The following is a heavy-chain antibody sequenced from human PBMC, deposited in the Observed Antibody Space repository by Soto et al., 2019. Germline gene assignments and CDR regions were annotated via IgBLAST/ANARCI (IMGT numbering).Heavy chain of an antibody. D-gene: IGHD3-22*01. J-gene: IGHJ6*02. CDR2: ISGSGGST. CDR3: AKPEGFVRVVVIRHYYYGMDV. Sequence: PGGSLRLSCAASGFTFSSYAMSWVRQAPGKGLEWVSAISGSGGSTYYADSVKGRFTISRDNSKNTLYLQMNSLRAEDTAVYYCAKPEGFVRVVVIRHYYYGMDVWGQGTTVTVSS. CDR1: GFTFSSYA. V-gene: IGHV3-23*01.